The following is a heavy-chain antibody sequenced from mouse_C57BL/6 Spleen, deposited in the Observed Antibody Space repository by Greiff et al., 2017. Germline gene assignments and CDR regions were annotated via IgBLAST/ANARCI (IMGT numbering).Heavy chain of an antibody. D-gene: IGHD2-3*01. J-gene: IGHJ4*01. CDR3: AREGVYDRAMDY. CDR1: GYTFTDYY. V-gene: IGHV1-76*01. CDR2: IYPGSGNT. Sequence: QVQLQQSGAELVRPGASVKLSCKASGYTFTDYYINWVKQRPGQGLEWIARIYPGSGNTYYNEKFKGKATLTAEKSSSTAYMQLSSLTSEDSAVYFCAREGVYDRAMDYWGQGTSVTVSS.